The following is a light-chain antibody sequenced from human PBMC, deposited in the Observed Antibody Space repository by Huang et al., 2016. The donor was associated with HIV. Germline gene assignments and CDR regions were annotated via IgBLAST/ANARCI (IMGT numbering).Light chain of an antibody. Sequence: IQLTQSPSSLSASVGDRVTITCRASQGISSYLAWYQQKPGKVPKLLIYAASTLQSGVPLRFSGSGSGTDFTLTISSLQPEDFATYHCQQLNSYPRTFGQGTKVEIK. V-gene: IGKV1-9*01. CDR3: QQLNSYPRT. CDR2: AAS. J-gene: IGKJ1*01. CDR1: QGISSY.